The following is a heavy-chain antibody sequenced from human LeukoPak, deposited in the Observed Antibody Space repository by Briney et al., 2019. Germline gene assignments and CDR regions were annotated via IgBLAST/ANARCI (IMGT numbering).Heavy chain of an antibody. CDR2: ISYDGSNK. J-gene: IGHJ1*01. V-gene: IGHV3-30-3*01. CDR3: ARDLGYYDFWSDREYFQH. Sequence: GGSLRLSCAASGFTFSSYAMHWVRQAPGKGLEWVAVISYDGSNKYYADSVKGRFTISRDNSKNTLYLQMNSLRAEDTAVYYCARDLGYYDFWSDREYFQHWGQGTLVTASS. CDR1: GFTFSSYA. D-gene: IGHD3-3*01.